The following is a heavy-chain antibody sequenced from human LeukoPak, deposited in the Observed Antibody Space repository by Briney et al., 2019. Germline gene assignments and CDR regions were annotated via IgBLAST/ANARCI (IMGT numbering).Heavy chain of an antibody. V-gene: IGHV3-74*01. CDR3: TRDLDGSGNYHWFDP. D-gene: IGHD3-10*01. J-gene: IGHJ5*02. CDR2: INGDGSTT. Sequence: PGGSLRLSCAASGFTFSSYWMHWVRQAPGKGLVWASRINGDGSTTTYADSVKGRFTISRDNAKNTLYLQMNSLRAEDTAVYYCTRDLDGSGNYHWFDPWGQGTLVTVSS. CDR1: GFTFSSYW.